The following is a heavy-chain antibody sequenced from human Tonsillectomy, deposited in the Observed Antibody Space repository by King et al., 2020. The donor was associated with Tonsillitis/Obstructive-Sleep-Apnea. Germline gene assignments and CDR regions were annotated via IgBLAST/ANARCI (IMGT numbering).Heavy chain of an antibody. CDR3: ARAEYLEDAFDI. D-gene: IGHD2/OR15-2a*01. V-gene: IGHV4-59*01. J-gene: IGHJ3*02. Sequence: QLQESGPGLVKPSETLSLTCTVSGGSISSYYWSWIRQPPGKGLEWIGYIYYSGSTNYNPSLKSRVTISVDTSKNQFSLKLSSVTAADTAGYYCARAEYLEDAFDIWGQGTMVTVSS. CDR2: IYYSGST. CDR1: GGSISSYY.